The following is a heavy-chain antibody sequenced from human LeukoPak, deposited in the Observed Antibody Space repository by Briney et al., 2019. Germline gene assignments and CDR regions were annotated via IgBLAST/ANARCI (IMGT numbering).Heavy chain of an antibody. CDR1: GGSFSGYY. D-gene: IGHD6-13*01. Sequence: SETLSLTCAVYGGSFSGYYWSWIRQPPGKGLEWIGEINHSGSTNYNPSLKSRVTISVDTSKNQFSLKLSSVTAADTAVYYCARGSSKANSSAAGSRRKYYYYYYMDVWGKGTTVTVSS. CDR2: INHSGST. CDR3: ARGSSKANSSAAGSRRKYYYYYYMDV. J-gene: IGHJ6*03. V-gene: IGHV4-34*01.